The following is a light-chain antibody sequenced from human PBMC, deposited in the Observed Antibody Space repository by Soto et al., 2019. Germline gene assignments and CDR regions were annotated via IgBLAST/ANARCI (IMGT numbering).Light chain of an antibody. CDR1: ETVATN. V-gene: IGKV3-15*01. CDR2: GAP. CDR3: QQYFQWPTRT. J-gene: IGKJ1*01. Sequence: EVAMTQSPATLSMSPGERATLSCRASETVATNLTRYQQKPDQAPRHIISGAPTMADGISDRFRGSGSGTEFTLTISSLRSEDSVIFYCQQYFQWPTRTF.